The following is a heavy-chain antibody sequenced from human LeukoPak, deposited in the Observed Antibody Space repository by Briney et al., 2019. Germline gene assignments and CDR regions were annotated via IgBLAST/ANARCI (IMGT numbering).Heavy chain of an antibody. CDR3: ARMRYCSSTSCYRASYGMDV. CDR1: GGSFSGYY. D-gene: IGHD2-2*02. CDR2: INHSRST. V-gene: IGHV4-34*01. Sequence: SETLSLTCAVYGGSFSGYYWSWIRQPPGKGLEWIGEINHSRSTNYNPSLKSRVTISVDTSKNQFSLKLSSVTAADTAVYYCARMRYCSSTSCYRASYGMDVWGQGTTVTVSS. J-gene: IGHJ6*02.